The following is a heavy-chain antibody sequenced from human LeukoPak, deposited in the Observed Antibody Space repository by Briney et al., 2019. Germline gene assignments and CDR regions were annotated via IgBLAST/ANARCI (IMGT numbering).Heavy chain of an antibody. D-gene: IGHD6-13*01. CDR3: AGYSSSSCG. Sequence: SETLSLTCTVSGDSIGSTTTYYWNWIRQPPGKGLEWIGYIYYSGSTNYNPSVKSRVTISLETSKNQFSLKLSSVTAADTAVYYCAGYSSSSCGWGQGTLVTVSS. CDR2: IYYSGST. V-gene: IGHV4-61*01. CDR1: GDSIGSTTTYY. J-gene: IGHJ4*02.